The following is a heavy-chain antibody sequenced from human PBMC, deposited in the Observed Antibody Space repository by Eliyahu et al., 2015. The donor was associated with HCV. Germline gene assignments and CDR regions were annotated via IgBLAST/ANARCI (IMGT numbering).Heavy chain of an antibody. CDR2: IFHSGIT. CDR3: ATVAGGCASSSCYFGD. CDR1: GGSINSSYW. D-gene: IGHD3-16*01. J-gene: IGHJ4*02. Sequence: QVQLQESGPGLVKPSGTLSLTCAVSGGSINSSYWWNWVRQPPGKGLEWIGEIFHSGITNYISSLKSRVTISVDKSKNQFSLKLDSVTAADTAVYYCATVAGGCASSSCYFGDWGQGTLVTVSS. V-gene: IGHV4-4*02.